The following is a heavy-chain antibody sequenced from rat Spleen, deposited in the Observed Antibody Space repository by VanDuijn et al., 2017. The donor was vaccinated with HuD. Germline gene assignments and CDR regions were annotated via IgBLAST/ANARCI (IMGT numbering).Heavy chain of an antibody. CDR1: GFTFSDFY. CDR3: TTDTFYDGSYYPGGFDY. V-gene: IGHV5-20*01. CDR2: IKYEDFTP. Sequence: EVQLVESGGGLVQPGRSLKLSCAASGFTFSDFYMAWVRQVPKKGLEWVASIKYEDFTPYYRDSVKGRFTISRDNAKSTLYLKLDSLRSEDTATYYCTTDTFYDGSYYPGGFDYWGQGVMVTVSS. D-gene: IGHD1-12*02. J-gene: IGHJ2*01.